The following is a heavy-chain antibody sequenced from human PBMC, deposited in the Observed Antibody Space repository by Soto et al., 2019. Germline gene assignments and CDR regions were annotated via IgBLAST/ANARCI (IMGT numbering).Heavy chain of an antibody. Sequence: VQLLDSGGGLAQPGGSLRLSCAASGFTFGNYAMNWVRQAPGKGLEWVSTVSGNGAVTYYADSVKGRFTISRDNSRSTLYLQMNNLRVEDTAIYFCAKVPASLKTFDYWGQGTLVTVSS. CDR3: AKVPASLKTFDY. J-gene: IGHJ4*02. CDR1: GFTFGNYA. D-gene: IGHD2-2*01. V-gene: IGHV3-23*01. CDR2: VSGNGAVT.